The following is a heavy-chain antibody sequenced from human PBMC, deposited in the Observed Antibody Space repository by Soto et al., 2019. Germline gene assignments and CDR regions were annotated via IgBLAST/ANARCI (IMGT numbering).Heavy chain of an antibody. D-gene: IGHD2-2*01. J-gene: IGHJ6*02. CDR1: GYTLTELS. V-gene: IGHV1-24*01. CDR3: ASSSSCCNGMEV. CDR2: FDPEDGET. Sequence: ASVKVSCKVSGYTLTELSMHWVRQAPGKGLEWMGGFDPEDGETIYAQKFQGWVTMTRDTSISTAYMELSRLRSDDTAVYYCASSSSCCNGMEVWGQGTTVTVSS.